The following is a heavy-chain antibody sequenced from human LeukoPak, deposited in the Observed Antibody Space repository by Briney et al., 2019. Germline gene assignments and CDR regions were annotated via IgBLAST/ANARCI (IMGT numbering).Heavy chain of an antibody. CDR2: IIPIFGTA. V-gene: IGHV1-69*05. D-gene: IGHD3-16*02. CDR1: GGTFSSYA. CDR3: ARAETSFVLAGAVNY. Sequence: SVKVSCKASGGTFSSYAISWVRQAPGQGLEWMGGIIPIFGTANYAQKFQGRVTITTDESTSTPYMELSSLRSEDTAVYYCARAETSFVLAGAVNYWGQGTLVTVSS. J-gene: IGHJ4*02.